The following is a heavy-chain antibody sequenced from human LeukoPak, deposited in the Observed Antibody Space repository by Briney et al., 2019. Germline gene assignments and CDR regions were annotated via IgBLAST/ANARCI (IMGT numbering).Heavy chain of an antibody. CDR3: ASTHYGSGSNYDRDSYYFDS. CDR1: GGSISSYH. D-gene: IGHD3-10*01. V-gene: IGHV4-59*01. CDR2: IYYSGST. J-gene: IGHJ4*02. Sequence: PSETLSLTCTVSGGSISSYHWSWIRQPPGKGLEWIGYIYYSGSTNYNPSLKSRVTISVDTSKNQFSLKLSSVTAADTAVYYCASTHYGSGSNYDRDSYYFDSWGQGSLVTVSS.